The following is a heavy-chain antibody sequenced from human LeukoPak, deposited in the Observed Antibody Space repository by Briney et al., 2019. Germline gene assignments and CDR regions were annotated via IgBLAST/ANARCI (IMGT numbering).Heavy chain of an antibody. J-gene: IGHJ4*02. CDR3: AREVGYSSGWYTVYYFDY. CDR2: IYYSGST. V-gene: IGHV4-59*01. CDR1: GGSISSYY. Sequence: KPSETLSLTCTVSGGSISSYYWSWIRQPPGKGLEWIGYIYYSGSTNYNPSLKSRVTISVDTSKNQFSLKLSSVTAADTAVYYCAREVGYSSGWYTVYYFDYWGQGTLVTVSS. D-gene: IGHD6-19*01.